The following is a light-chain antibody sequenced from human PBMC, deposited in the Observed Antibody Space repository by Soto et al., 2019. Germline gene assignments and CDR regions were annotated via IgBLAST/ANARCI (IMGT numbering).Light chain of an antibody. V-gene: IGKV3D-15*01. Sequence: EVMITQLPATVSVTPGETVTLSCGASQSVRTNLAWYQQRPGQAPRLLIHYSSTRATDVPARFSGSGSGTNFTLAISSLQSEDFAVYFCQQYAYWPETFGQGTKVDIK. J-gene: IGKJ1*01. CDR2: YSS. CDR1: QSVRTN. CDR3: QQYAYWPET.